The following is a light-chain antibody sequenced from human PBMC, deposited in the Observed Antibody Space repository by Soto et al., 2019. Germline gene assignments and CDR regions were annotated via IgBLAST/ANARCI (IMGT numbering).Light chain of an antibody. CDR3: SSYTSSSTPYV. V-gene: IGLV2-14*01. J-gene: IGLJ1*01. CDR1: SSDVGGYNY. Sequence: QSALTQPASVSGSPGQSITISCTGTSSDVGGYNYVSWYQQHPVKAPKLMIYDVTNRPSGVSDRFSGSKSGNTASLTISGLQDEDEDDYYCSSYTSSSTPYVFGTGTKLTVL. CDR2: DVT.